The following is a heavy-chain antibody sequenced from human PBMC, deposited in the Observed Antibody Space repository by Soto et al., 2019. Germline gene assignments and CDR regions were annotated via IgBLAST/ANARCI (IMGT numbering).Heavy chain of an antibody. CDR2: VSYDGSAQ. J-gene: IGHJ6*03. CDR1: GFTFSDYG. D-gene: IGHD3-10*01. V-gene: IGHV3-30*03. CDR3: AREATASTRGFFYYYMDV. Sequence: QVQLVESGGGVVQPGGSLRLSCAAAGFTFSDYGMHWVRQAPGKAPEWVAAVSYDGSAQYYLGSVKGRFTASRDNSRTTLSLQMDSLRSDDTAVYFCAREATASTRGFFYYYMDVWGKGTTIVVSS.